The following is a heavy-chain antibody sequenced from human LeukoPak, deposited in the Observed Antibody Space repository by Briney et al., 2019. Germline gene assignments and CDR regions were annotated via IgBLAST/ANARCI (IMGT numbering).Heavy chain of an antibody. CDR3: ARDILGWNDVDYFDY. D-gene: IGHD1-1*01. CDR2: ISSSGSTI. J-gene: IGHJ4*02. CDR1: GFTFSSYE. V-gene: IGHV3-48*03. Sequence: GGSLRLSCAASGFTFSSYEMNWVRQAPWKGLEWVSYISSSGSTIYYADSVKGRFTISRDNAKNSLYLQMNSLRAEDTAVYYCARDILGWNDVDYFDYWGQGTLVTVSS.